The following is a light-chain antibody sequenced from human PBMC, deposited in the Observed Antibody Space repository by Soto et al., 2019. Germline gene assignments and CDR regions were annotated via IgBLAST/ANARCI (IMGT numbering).Light chain of an antibody. Sequence: DIQMTQSPSSVSASVGDRVTITCRASQGVSSWLAWYQQKPGKAPNLLIYATSNLQSVVPSRFSGSGSGTDFTLTISSLQPEDFATYYCQQTHTFPLTCGRGPKVDIK. J-gene: IGKJ3*01. CDR1: QGVSSW. CDR3: QQTHTFPLT. CDR2: ATS. V-gene: IGKV1-12*01.